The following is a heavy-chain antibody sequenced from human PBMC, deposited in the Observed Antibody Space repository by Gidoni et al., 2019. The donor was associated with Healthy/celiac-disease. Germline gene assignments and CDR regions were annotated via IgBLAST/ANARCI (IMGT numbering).Heavy chain of an antibody. CDR2: ISYDGSNK. CDR1: GFTFSSYG. Sequence: QVQLVESGGGVVQPGRSLRLSCAASGFTFSSYGMHCVRKAPGQGLEWVAVISYDGSNKYYADSVKGRFTISRDNSKNTLYLQMNSLRAEDTAVYYCAKGGAIFPEPYGSGSYYRVWGQGTLVTVSS. CDR3: AKGGAIFPEPYGSGSYYRV. D-gene: IGHD3-10*01. J-gene: IGHJ4*02. V-gene: IGHV3-30*18.